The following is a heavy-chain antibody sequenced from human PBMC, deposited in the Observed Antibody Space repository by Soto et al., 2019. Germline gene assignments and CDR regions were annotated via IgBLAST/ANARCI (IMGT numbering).Heavy chain of an antibody. CDR2: ISYDGRNE. J-gene: IGHJ3*02. CDR1: YFPFLNFD. Sequence: GGSLNIFXTAIYFPFLNFDMHCVRQDPGKGLEWVALISYDGRNEYYADSVKGRFTISRDNSKNTLYLQMNSLRAEDTAMYYCAKDKLSSTDAFDIWGQGTMVTVSS. V-gene: IGHV3-30*18. D-gene: IGHD1-1*01. CDR3: AKDKLSSTDAFDI.